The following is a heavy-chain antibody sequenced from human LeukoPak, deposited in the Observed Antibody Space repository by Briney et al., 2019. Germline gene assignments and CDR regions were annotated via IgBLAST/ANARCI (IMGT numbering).Heavy chain of an antibody. V-gene: IGHV1-8*01. J-gene: IGHJ4*02. Sequence: ASVKVSCKASGYTFTSYDINWVRQATGQGPEWMGWMNPNSGNTGYAQKFQGRVTMTRNTSISTAYMELSSLRSEDTAVYYCARGRYSSGWYDYWGQGTLVTVSS. CDR2: MNPNSGNT. D-gene: IGHD6-19*01. CDR1: GYTFTSYD. CDR3: ARGRYSSGWYDY.